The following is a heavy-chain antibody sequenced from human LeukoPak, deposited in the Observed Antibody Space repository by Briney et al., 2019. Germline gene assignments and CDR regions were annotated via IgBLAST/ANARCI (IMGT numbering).Heavy chain of an antibody. CDR3: ARDEAVMTTVLSDAFDI. V-gene: IGHV3-33*01. D-gene: IGHD4-17*01. Sequence: GGSLRLSCAASGFTFSSYGMHWVRQAPGKGLEWVALIWYDGSKKFYTDSVKGRFTISRDNSKNTLYLQMNSLRAEDTAVHYCARDEAVMTTVLSDAFDIWGQGTMVTVSS. CDR1: GFTFSSYG. J-gene: IGHJ3*02. CDR2: IWYDGSKK.